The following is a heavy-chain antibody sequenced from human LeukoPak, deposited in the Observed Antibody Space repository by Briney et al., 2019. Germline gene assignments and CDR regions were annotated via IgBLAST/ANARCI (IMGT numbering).Heavy chain of an antibody. V-gene: IGHV4-59*11. CDR1: TDSFSSHY. CDR2: ISYIGST. J-gene: IGHJ3*02. D-gene: IGHD4-17*01. Sequence: PSETLSLTCAVSTDSFSSHYWTWIRQPPGKGLEWIGYISYIGSTNYNPSLKSRVTISIDTSKNQFSLKLSSMTAADTAVYYCARDVVTVTKGFDIWGQGTMVSVSS. CDR3: ARDVVTVTKGFDI.